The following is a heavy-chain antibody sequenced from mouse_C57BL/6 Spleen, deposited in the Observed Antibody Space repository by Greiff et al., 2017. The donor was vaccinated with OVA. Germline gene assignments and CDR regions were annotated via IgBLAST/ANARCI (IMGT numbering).Heavy chain of an antibody. CDR2: IYPGDGDT. Sequence: VKLQESGPELVKPGASVKLSCKASGYAFSSSWMNWVKQRPGKGLEWIGRIYPGDGDTNYNGKFKGKATLTADTSSSTAYMQLSSLTSEDSAVYFCARSTTVVARYYLDYWGQGTTLTVSS. CDR1: GYAFSSSW. J-gene: IGHJ2*01. CDR3: ARSTTVVARYYLDY. V-gene: IGHV1-82*01. D-gene: IGHD1-1*01.